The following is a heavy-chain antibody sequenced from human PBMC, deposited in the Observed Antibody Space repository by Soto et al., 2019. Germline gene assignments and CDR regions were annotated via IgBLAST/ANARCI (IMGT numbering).Heavy chain of an antibody. Sequence: PSQTLSLTCAISGDSVSSNSATWNWIRQSPSRGLEGLGRTYYRSKWYNDYAVSVKSRTTINPDTSKTQFSLQLNSVTPEDTAVYYCARDKEYSSSSPLAYLCQGTLLTVSS. CDR1: GDSVSSNSAT. V-gene: IGHV6-1*01. D-gene: IGHD6-6*01. CDR3: ARDKEYSSSSPLAY. J-gene: IGHJ4*02. CDR2: TYYRSKWYN.